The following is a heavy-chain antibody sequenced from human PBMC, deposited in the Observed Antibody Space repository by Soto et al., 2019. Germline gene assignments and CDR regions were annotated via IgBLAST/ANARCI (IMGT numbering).Heavy chain of an antibody. CDR2: IYSGGST. CDR1: GFTVSSNY. Sequence: GGSLRLSCAASGFTVSSNYMSWVRQAPGKGLEWVSVIYSGGSTYYADSVKGRFTISRDNSKNTLYLQMNSLRAEDTAVYYCAREGGTNYDFWSGMAFDIWGQGTMVTVSS. D-gene: IGHD3-3*01. CDR3: AREGGTNYDFWSGMAFDI. J-gene: IGHJ3*02. V-gene: IGHV3-66*01.